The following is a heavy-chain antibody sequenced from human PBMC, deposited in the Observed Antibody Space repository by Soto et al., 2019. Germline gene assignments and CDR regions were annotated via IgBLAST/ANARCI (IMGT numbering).Heavy chain of an antibody. CDR1: GGTIRSGGYC. J-gene: IGHJ5*02. CDR3: ARELRGWFDP. CDR2: IYYSGTT. V-gene: IGHV4-61*08. Sequence: LETQPLTCPVSGGTIRSGGYCWSWIRQHPGKGLEWIGYIYYSGTTNYNPSLKSRVTISVDTSKNQFSLKLSSVTAADTAVYYCARELRGWFDPWGQGTLVTVSS.